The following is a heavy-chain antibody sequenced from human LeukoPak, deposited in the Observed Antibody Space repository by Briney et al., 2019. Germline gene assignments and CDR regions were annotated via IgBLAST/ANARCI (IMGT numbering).Heavy chain of an antibody. J-gene: IGHJ4*02. CDR1: GFTFSNYA. V-gene: IGHV3-23*01. D-gene: IGHD1-26*01. Sequence: GGSLRLSCAASGFTFSNYAMSWVRQAPGKGLEWVSAISGSGGSTYYADSVKGRFTIYRDNSKNTLYLQMNSLRAEDTAVYYCAKNSGSYDLHYWGQGTLVTVSS. CDR3: AKNSGSYDLHY. CDR2: ISGSGGST.